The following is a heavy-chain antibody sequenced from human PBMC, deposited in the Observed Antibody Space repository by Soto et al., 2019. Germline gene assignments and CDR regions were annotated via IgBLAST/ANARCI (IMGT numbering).Heavy chain of an antibody. V-gene: IGHV4-4*02. CDR2: IYRYGST. Sequence: QVQLQESGPRLVKPSGTLSLTCAVYGGSLSSCNWWSWVRQPPGKGLEWIGEIYRYGSTSYNPSLKGRDTIAVDKSKNQISLKMTSLTAADTAVYFCSGGGRPGQIDWFDPWGQGILVTVSS. CDR3: SGGGRPGQIDWFDP. CDR1: GGSLSSCNW. J-gene: IGHJ5*02. D-gene: IGHD2-21*01.